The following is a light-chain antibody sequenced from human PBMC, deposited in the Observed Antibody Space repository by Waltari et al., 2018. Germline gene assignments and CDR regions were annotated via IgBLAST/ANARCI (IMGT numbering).Light chain of an antibody. CDR1: NSISRN. Sequence: DFQMTQSPSSLSASLGDRVTITCRASNSISRNLNWYQKRSGKAPNLLIYAASSLQNGVPSRFSGSGFGREFTLIIISLQPEDSATYYCQQTYSPPWTFGQGTTVEFK. CDR2: AAS. J-gene: IGKJ1*01. V-gene: IGKV1-39*01. CDR3: QQTYSPPWT.